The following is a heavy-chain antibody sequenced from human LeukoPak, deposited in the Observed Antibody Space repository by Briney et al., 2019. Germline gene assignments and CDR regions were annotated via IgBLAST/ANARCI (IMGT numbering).Heavy chain of an antibody. CDR2: INTDGSHT. CDR1: GLTFSSYW. CDR3: TRDSYISNVYYGMDV. D-gene: IGHD1-26*01. Sequence: GGSLRLSCAASGLTFSSYWMHWVRQAPGKGLVWVSRINTDGSHTSYADSVKGRFTISRDNAKNTLYLQMNSLGAEDAAVYFCTRDSYISNVYYGMDVWGQGATVTVSS. V-gene: IGHV3-74*01. J-gene: IGHJ6*02.